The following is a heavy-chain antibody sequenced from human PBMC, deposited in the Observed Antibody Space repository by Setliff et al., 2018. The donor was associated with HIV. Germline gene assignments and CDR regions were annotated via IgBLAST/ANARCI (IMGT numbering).Heavy chain of an antibody. V-gene: IGHV1-18*01. CDR1: GYTYTDSR. J-gene: IGHJ6*03. CDR2: IDSFKGNT. Sequence: ASVKVSCKTSGYTYTDSRITWVRQAPGQGLEWMGWIDSFKGNTKYAQKFEGRVTMITDTSTNTAYMELKSLRPDDTAVYYCARYRDSSDPGFYYMDVWGKGTTVTVSS. CDR3: ARYRDSSDPGFYYMDV. D-gene: IGHD3-22*01.